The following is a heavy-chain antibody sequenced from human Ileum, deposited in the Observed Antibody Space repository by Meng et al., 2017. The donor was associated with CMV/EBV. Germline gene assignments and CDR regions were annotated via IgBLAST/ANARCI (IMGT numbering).Heavy chain of an antibody. Sequence: HVELQESGPGLVKPSETLSLPCTVSGGSISGYYWSWIRQPATKGLEGIGRVYSSGSTDYNPSLQSRVTMSVDTSKNQFSLKLSSVTAADTAVYYCARGSSSWAFDYWGQGTLVTVSS. CDR2: VYSSGST. D-gene: IGHD2-2*01. J-gene: IGHJ4*02. CDR3: ARGSSSWAFDY. CDR1: GGSISGYY. V-gene: IGHV4-4*07.